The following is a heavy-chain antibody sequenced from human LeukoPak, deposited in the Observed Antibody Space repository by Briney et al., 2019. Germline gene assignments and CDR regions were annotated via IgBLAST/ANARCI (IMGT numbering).Heavy chain of an antibody. Sequence: ASVKVSCKASGGTFSSYAISWVRQAPGQGLEWMGRIIPILGIANYAQKFQGRVTITADRSTSTAYMELSSLRSEDTAVYYCASDNRIVVVVAATPWFDPWGQGTLVTVSS. CDR2: IIPILGIA. CDR1: GGTFSSYA. V-gene: IGHV1-69*04. D-gene: IGHD2-15*01. J-gene: IGHJ5*02. CDR3: ASDNRIVVVVAATPWFDP.